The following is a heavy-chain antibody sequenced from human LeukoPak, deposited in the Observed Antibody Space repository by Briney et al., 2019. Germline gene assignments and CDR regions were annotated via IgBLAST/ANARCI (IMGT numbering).Heavy chain of an antibody. Sequence: GESLKISCKGSGYGFFGYWIGWVRQMPGKGLEWMGIIYPDDSDTRYSPSFQGQVTISADKSISIAYLQWTSLKASDTAMYYCARHQVAITGDYFGLDAWGQGTTVTVSS. CDR3: ARHQVAITGDYFGLDA. J-gene: IGHJ6*02. CDR1: GYGFFGYW. CDR2: IYPDDSDT. V-gene: IGHV5-51*01. D-gene: IGHD1-20*01.